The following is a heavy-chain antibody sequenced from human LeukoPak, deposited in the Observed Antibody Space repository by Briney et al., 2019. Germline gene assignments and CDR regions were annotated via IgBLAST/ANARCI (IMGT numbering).Heavy chain of an antibody. J-gene: IGHJ6*03. Sequence: GGTLRLSCAASGFTFSSYGMSWVRQAPGKGLEWVSAISGSGGSTYYADSVKGRFTISRDNSKNTLYLQMNSLRAEDTAVYYCAKGSRYYYGSGSRGYYYYYYMDVWGKGTTVTISS. CDR2: ISGSGGST. CDR1: GFTFSSYG. V-gene: IGHV3-23*01. CDR3: AKGSRYYYGSGSRGYYYYYYMDV. D-gene: IGHD3-10*01.